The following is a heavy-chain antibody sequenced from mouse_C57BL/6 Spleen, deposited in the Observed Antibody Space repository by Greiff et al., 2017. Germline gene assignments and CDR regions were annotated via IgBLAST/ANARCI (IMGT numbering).Heavy chain of an antibody. CDR3: ATHDYDGGNYYAMDY. J-gene: IGHJ4*01. V-gene: IGHV1-55*01. CDR2: IYPGSGST. Sequence: QVQLQQPGAELVKPGASVKMSCKASGYTFTSYWITWVKQRPGQGLEWIGDIYPGSGSTNYNEKFKSKATLTVDTSSSTAYMQLSSLTSEDSAVYDCATHDYDGGNYYAMDYWGQGTSVTVSS. D-gene: IGHD2-4*01. CDR1: GYTFTSYW.